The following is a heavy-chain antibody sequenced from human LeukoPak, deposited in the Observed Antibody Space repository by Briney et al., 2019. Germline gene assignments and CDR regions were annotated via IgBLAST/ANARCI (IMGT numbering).Heavy chain of an antibody. CDR3: ARACQPLGGLSFPDY. Sequence: ASVKVSCKASGGTFSSYAISWVRQAPGQGLEWMGWINPNTGNPTYAQAFTGRFVFSLDTSVSTAYLQISSLKAEDTAVYYCARACQPLGGLSFPDYWGQGTLVTVSS. J-gene: IGHJ4*02. D-gene: IGHD3-16*02. CDR2: INPNTGNP. CDR1: GGTFSSYA. V-gene: IGHV7-4-1*02.